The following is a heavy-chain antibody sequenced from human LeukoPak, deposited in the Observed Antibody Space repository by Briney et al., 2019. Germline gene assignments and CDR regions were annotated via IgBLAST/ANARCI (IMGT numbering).Heavy chain of an antibody. Sequence: GGSLRLSCAASGFTFSDYYMSWIRQAPGKGLEWVSYIRSSDTTISYADSVKGRFTISRDNADNSLHLQMNDLRADDTAVYYCARARGDWFLDSWGQGTLVTVSS. CDR2: IRSSDTTI. J-gene: IGHJ4*02. V-gene: IGHV3-11*01. CDR1: GFTFSDYY. D-gene: IGHD3-9*01. CDR3: ARARGDWFLDS.